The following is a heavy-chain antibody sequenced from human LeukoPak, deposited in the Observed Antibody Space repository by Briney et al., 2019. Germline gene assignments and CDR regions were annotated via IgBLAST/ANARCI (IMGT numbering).Heavy chain of an antibody. CDR3: ASRRGGSSGWYEVFDY. J-gene: IGHJ4*02. Sequence: GGSLRLSCAASGFAFSSYWMSWVRQAPGKGLEWVANIKQDGSEKYYVDSVKGRFTISRDDAKNSLYLQMNSLRAEDTAVHYCASRRGGSSGWYEVFDYWGQGTLVTVSS. V-gene: IGHV3-7*01. CDR2: IKQDGSEK. CDR1: GFAFSSYW. D-gene: IGHD6-19*01.